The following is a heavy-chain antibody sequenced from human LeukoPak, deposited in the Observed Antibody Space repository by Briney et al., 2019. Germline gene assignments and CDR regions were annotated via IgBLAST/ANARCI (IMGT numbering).Heavy chain of an antibody. D-gene: IGHD2-2*01. Sequence: QPGRSLRLSCAASGFTFSSYGMHWVRQAPGKGLEWVAVISYDGGNKYYADSVKGRFTISRDNSKNTLYLQMNSLRAEDTAVYYCAKPDIVVAPAAPQIAHLDYWGQGTLVTVSS. J-gene: IGHJ4*02. CDR2: ISYDGGNK. CDR3: AKPDIVVAPAAPQIAHLDY. CDR1: GFTFSSYG. V-gene: IGHV3-30*18.